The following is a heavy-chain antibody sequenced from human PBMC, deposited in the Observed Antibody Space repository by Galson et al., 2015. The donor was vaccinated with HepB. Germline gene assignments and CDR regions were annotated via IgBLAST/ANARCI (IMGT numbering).Heavy chain of an antibody. V-gene: IGHV3-33*01. J-gene: IGHJ4*02. CDR3: ARLGSGWWFDY. CDR1: GFTFNIYG. CDR2: IWYDGSNK. Sequence: SLRLSCAASGFTFNIYGMHWVRQVPGKGLEWVAVIWYDGSNKYCADSVKGRFTISRDNSKNTVYLQMNSLRAEDTAVYYCARLGSGWWFDYWGQGTQVTVSS. D-gene: IGHD6-19*01.